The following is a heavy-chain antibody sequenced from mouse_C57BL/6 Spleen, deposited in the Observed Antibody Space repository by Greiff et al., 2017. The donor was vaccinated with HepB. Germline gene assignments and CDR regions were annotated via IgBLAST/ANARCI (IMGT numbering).Heavy chain of an antibody. Sequence: QVQLQQSGTELVKPGASVKLSCKASGYTFTSYWMHWVKQRPGQGLEWIGNINPSNGGTNYNEKFKSKATLTVDKSSSTAYIQLSSLTSEESAVYYCAYTPRSSYGSHFDYWGQGTTRTVSS. D-gene: IGHD1-1*01. CDR1: GYTFTSYW. J-gene: IGHJ2*01. CDR3: AYTPRSSYGSHFDY. CDR2: INPSNGGT. V-gene: IGHV1-53*01.